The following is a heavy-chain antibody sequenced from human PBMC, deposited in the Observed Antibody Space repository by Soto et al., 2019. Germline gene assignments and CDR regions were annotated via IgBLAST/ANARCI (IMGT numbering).Heavy chain of an antibody. J-gene: IGHJ4*02. CDR2: INPNSGGT. Sequence: ASVKVSCKASGYTFTGYYMHWVRQAPGQGLEWMGWINPNSGGTNYAQKFQGRVTMTRDTSISTAYMELSRLRSDDTAVYYCARSETGTAVYFDYWGQGTLVTVTS. V-gene: IGHV1-2*02. CDR3: ARSETGTAVYFDY. D-gene: IGHD6-19*01. CDR1: GYTFTGYY.